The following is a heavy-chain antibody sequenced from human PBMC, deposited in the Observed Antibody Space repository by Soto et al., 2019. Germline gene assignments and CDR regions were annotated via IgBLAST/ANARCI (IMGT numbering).Heavy chain of an antibody. V-gene: IGHV4-28*01. CDR3: ARREIQGPIDY. CDR1: SYSIKSTVG. Sequence: PSESLSITCAASSYSIKSTVGGGWIRQPPGKGLEWIGYIYYSGTTYYNPSLKSRVTMSVDTSKNQFSLKLTSVTAVDTAVYYCARREIQGPIDYWGQRTLVTVSS. CDR2: IYYSGTT. J-gene: IGHJ4*02. D-gene: IGHD1-26*01.